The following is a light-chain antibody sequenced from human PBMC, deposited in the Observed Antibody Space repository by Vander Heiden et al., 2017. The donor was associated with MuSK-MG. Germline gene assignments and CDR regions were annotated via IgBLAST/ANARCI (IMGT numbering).Light chain of an antibody. CDR2: KNT. Sequence: QSVLTQPPSASGTPGQTVTISCSGSSSNIGSNYVYWYQQIPGTAPKFLIYKNTQRPSGVPDRFSGSKSGTSASLAISGLRHDDEAQYYCGTWDDNLSARVFGGGTKLTVL. CDR3: GTWDDNLSARV. V-gene: IGLV1-47*01. CDR1: SSNIGSNY. J-gene: IGLJ3*02.